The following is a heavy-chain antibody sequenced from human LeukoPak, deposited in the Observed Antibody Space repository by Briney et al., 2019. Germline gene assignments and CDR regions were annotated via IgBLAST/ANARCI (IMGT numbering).Heavy chain of an antibody. D-gene: IGHD1-26*01. CDR2: IIPIFGTA. V-gene: IGHV1-69*13. Sequence: SVKVSCKASGGTFSSYAISWVRQAPGQGLEWMGGIIPIFGTANYAQKFQGRVTITADESTSTAYMELSSLRSEDTAVYYCARVGSYYSYETERFDYWGQGTLVTVSS. CDR1: GGTFSSYA. CDR3: ARVGSYYSYETERFDY. J-gene: IGHJ4*02.